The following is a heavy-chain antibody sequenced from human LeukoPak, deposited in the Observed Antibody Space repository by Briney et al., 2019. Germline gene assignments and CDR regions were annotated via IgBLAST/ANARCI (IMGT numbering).Heavy chain of an antibody. Sequence: PGGSLRLSCAASGFTFSSYGMSWVRQAPGEGVEWVSSISVSGGSTYFADSVKGRFTISTDNTKNTLYLQMNSLRAEDTAVYYCAKGAFDSSGYYGDAFDMWGRGTMVTVSS. CDR3: AKGAFDSSGYYGDAFDM. V-gene: IGHV3-23*01. CDR2: ISVSGGST. J-gene: IGHJ3*02. CDR1: GFTFSSYG. D-gene: IGHD3-22*01.